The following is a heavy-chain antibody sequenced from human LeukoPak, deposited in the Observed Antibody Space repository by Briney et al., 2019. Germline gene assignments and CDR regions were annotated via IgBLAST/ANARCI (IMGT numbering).Heavy chain of an antibody. CDR1: GCTFSSYT. D-gene: IGHD2-15*01. CDR2: IIPILGIA. Sequence: SVKVSCKASGCTFSSYTISWVRQAPGQGLEWMGRIIPILGIANYAQKFQGRVAITADKSTSTAYMELSSLRSEDTAVYYCARDHDPEYCSGGSCYNGMDVWGQGTTVTVSS. J-gene: IGHJ6*02. CDR3: ARDHDPEYCSGGSCYNGMDV. V-gene: IGHV1-69*04.